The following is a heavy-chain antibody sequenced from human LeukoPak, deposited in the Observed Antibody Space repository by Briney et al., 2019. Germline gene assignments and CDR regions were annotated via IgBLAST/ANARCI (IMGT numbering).Heavy chain of an antibody. J-gene: IGHJ4*02. V-gene: IGHV4-39*01. CDR2: VYYDGTS. Sequence: SETLSLTCTVSGGSINSHSYYWGWIRQPPGEGLEWIGSVYYDGTSYSNPSLKSRVAVFVDTSRDQFSLDLSFVTAADTALYYCVRHISTNTGYFDSCGQGTLVSVSS. D-gene: IGHD5-24*01. CDR1: GGSINSHSYY. CDR3: VRHISTNTGYFDS.